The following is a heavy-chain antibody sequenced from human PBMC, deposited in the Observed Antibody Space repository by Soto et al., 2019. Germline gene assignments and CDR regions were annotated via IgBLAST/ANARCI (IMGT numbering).Heavy chain of an antibody. V-gene: IGHV3-23*01. CDR1: GFTISSYA. CDR2: VSATAGTT. D-gene: IGHD3-16*01. CDR3: AKDRLAGGFDY. J-gene: IGHJ4*02. Sequence: GGSLRLSCAASGFTISSYAMSWARQAPGKGLEWVSLVSATAGTTYYTDSVKGRFTISRDNSRNTVYLQMNSLRADDTAVYYCAKDRLAGGFDYWGQGTLVTVSS.